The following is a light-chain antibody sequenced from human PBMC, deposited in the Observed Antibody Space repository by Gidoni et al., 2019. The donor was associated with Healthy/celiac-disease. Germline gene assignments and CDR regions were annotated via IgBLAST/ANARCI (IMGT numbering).Light chain of an antibody. CDR3: MQCTHDST. CDR2: KVS. V-gene: IGKV2-30*01. Sequence: VEMTQSPLYLPVTLGQPASLSCRSRQSLVYSDGNAYFNWFQQRPGHSPRRLISKVSNRDSGGPDRFSCSGSVTHFTRKISRVEAEDVWGYYCMQCTHDSTFGPGTKVDIK. CDR1: QSLVYSDGNAY. J-gene: IGKJ3*01.